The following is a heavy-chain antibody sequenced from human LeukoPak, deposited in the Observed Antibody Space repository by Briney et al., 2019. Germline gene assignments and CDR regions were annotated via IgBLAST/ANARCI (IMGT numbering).Heavy chain of an antibody. CDR2: ISADNGNT. D-gene: IGHD4-17*01. CDR1: GYTFSIYG. J-gene: IGHJ4*02. V-gene: IGHV1-18*01. CDR3: ARCGATVTMFFDY. Sequence: ASVKVSCKASGYTFSIYGITCVRQAPGQGLEWMGFISADNGNTNYAQKFQGRVTMTTETSTSTAYMELRSLRADETAVYYCARCGATVTMFFDYWGQGTLVTVSS.